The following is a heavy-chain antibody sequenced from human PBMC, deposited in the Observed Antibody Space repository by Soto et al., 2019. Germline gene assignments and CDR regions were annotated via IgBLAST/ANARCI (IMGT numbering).Heavy chain of an antibody. CDR1: GSSISSSGYY. Sequence: SETLSLTCIVSGSSISSSGYYWGWIRQPPGKGLEWIASMYYNVGTYYNPSLKSRVTISVDTSANQFSLKLSSVTAADTAVYYCARLPPRHWVDYWGQGTLVTVSS. V-gene: IGHV4-39*01. J-gene: IGHJ4*02. CDR2: MYYNVGT. D-gene: IGHD3-16*01. CDR3: ARLPPRHWVDY.